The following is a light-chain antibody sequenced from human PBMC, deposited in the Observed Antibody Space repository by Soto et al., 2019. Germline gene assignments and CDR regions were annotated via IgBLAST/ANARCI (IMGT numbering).Light chain of an antibody. CDR1: SGYSNYK. V-gene: IGLV9-49*01. CDR3: GADHGSGSNVV. Sequence: QLVLTQPPSASASLGASVTLTCTLSSGYSNYKVDWYQQRPGKGPRFVMRVGTGGIVGSKGDGIPDRFSVLGSGLNRYLTIKNIQEEDESDYHCGADHGSGSNVVFGGGTK. CDR2: VGTGGIVG. J-gene: IGLJ2*01.